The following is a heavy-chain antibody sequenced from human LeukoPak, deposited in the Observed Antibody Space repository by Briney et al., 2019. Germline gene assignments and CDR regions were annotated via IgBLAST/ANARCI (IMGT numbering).Heavy chain of an antibody. V-gene: IGHV1-18*01. J-gene: IGHJ4*02. CDR3: ARDQGPDGDY. CDR1: GGTFSSYA. CDR2: ISAYNGNT. Sequence: ASVKVSCKASGGTFSSYAISWVRQAPGQGLEWMGWISAYNGNTNYAQKLQGRVTMTTDTSTSTAYMELRSLRSDDTAVYYCARDQGPDGDYWGQGTLVTVSS.